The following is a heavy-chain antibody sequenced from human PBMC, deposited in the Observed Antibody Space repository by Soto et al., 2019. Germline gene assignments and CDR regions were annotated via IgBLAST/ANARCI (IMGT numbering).Heavy chain of an antibody. D-gene: IGHD3-10*01. Sequence: PSETRSLTCTVSGGSVSSASYYWSWIRQPPGKGLEWIGHIYYSGSTNYNPSLKSRVTISVDTSKNQFSLKLSSVTAADTAVYYCARTRYYYGSEEKREWGQGTLVTVSS. V-gene: IGHV4-61*01. CDR3: ARTRYYYGSEEKRE. CDR1: GGSVSSASYY. CDR2: IYYSGST. J-gene: IGHJ4*02.